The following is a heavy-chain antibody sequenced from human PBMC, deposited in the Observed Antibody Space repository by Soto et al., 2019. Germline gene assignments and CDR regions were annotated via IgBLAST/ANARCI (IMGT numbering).Heavy chain of an antibody. V-gene: IGHV3-23*01. CDR1: GFTFSGYG. D-gene: IGHD2-15*01. J-gene: IGHJ4*02. CDR3: AKPPKYCSGGSCYSAFDY. CDR2: MGSGGSGT. Sequence: PAWSLRIACASDGFTFSGYGMTLIRQAPGKGLEWVASMGSGGSGTSYADSVKGRFTISRDNSKNTLYLQMNSLRAEDTAVYYCAKPPKYCSGGSCYSAFDYWGQGTLVTVSS.